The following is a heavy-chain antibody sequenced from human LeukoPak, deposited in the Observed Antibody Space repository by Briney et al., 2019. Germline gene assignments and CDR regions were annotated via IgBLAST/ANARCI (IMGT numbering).Heavy chain of an antibody. D-gene: IGHD1-26*01. CDR2: ISGSGGST. CDR3: AKARTLVGASDY. Sequence: PGGSLRLSCAASGFTFSSYAMSWVRQAPGKGLEWVSTISGSGGSTYYADSVKGRFTISRDNSKNTLYLQMNSLRAEDTAVYYCAKARTLVGASDYWGQGTLVTVSS. J-gene: IGHJ4*02. V-gene: IGHV3-23*01. CDR1: GFTFSSYA.